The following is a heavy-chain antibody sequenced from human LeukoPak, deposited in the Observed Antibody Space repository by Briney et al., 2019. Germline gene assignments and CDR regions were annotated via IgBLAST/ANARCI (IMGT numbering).Heavy chain of an antibody. CDR1: GGSISSYC. J-gene: IGHJ6*03. D-gene: IGHD5-24*01. Sequence: PSETLSLTCTVSGGSISSYCWSWIRQPPGKGLEWIGEINHSGSTNYNPSLKSRVTISVDTSKNQFSLKLSSVTAADTATYYCARLMAGPPYYYYYMDVWGKGTTVTISS. V-gene: IGHV4-34*01. CDR2: INHSGST. CDR3: ARLMAGPPYYYYYMDV.